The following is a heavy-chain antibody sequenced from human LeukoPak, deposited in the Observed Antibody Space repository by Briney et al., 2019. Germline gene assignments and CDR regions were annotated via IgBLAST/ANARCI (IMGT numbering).Heavy chain of an antibody. CDR2: ISNDERNK. D-gene: IGHD5-24*01. J-gene: IGHJ4*02. CDR3: ARPSPPGDGYNPCDY. CDR1: GFTFSSYG. V-gene: IGHV3-30*19. Sequence: GGSLRLSCAASGFTFSSYGMHWVRQAPGKGLEWVAVISNDERNKYYTDSAKGRFTISRDNSKNTVYLQMNSLRTEDTAVYYCARPSPPGDGYNPCDYWGPGALVIVSS.